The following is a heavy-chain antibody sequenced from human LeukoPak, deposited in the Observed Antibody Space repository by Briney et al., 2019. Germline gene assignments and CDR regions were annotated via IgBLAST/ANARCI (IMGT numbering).Heavy chain of an antibody. CDR1: GFTLRDYY. V-gene: IGHV3-11*04. Sequence: KSGGSLRLSCAASGFTLRDYYMSWIRQAPGKGLEWISYMSSTGNTIYYAESVKGRFTVSRDNANNSMSLQMTSLRAEDTAVYYCARSSSYFTYFDLWGRDTLVTVSS. CDR2: MSSTGNTI. D-gene: IGHD2/OR15-2a*01. CDR3: ARSSSYFTYFDL. J-gene: IGHJ2*01.